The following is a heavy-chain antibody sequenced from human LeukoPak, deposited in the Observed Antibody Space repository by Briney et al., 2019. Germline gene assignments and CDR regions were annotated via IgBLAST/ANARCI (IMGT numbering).Heavy chain of an antibody. V-gene: IGHV3-23*01. CDR2: ISADGQVT. D-gene: IGHD3-10*01. J-gene: IGHJ4*02. CDR1: GFAFGTYA. Sequence: PGGSLRLSCAGSGFAFGTYAMSWVRQAPGMGLEWVSSISADGQVTYYADSVEGRLTVSRDSSKRTLYLQLNSLRAEDAATYYCARDPYNTILYRLAHWGQGTLVTVSS. CDR3: ARDPYNTILYRLAH.